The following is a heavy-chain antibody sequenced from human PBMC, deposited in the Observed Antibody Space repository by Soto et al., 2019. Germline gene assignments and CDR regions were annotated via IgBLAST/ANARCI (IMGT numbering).Heavy chain of an antibody. D-gene: IGHD5-18*01. CDR2: IKQDGSEN. V-gene: IGHV3-7*03. Sequence: HPGGSLRLSCAAAGSTFSSYWMSWVRQAPGRGLEWVANIKQDGSENYYVDSVRRRFTISRDNAKNSLYLQMNRLRAEDTAVYYCVRDFEVSYGYGPFDYWGQGTLVTVSS. CDR1: GSTFSSYW. J-gene: IGHJ4*02. CDR3: VRDFEVSYGYGPFDY.